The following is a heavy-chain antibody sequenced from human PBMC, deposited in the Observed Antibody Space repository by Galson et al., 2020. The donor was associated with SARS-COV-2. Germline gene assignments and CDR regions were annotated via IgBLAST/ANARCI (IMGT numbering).Heavy chain of an antibody. J-gene: IGHJ2*01. CDR2: VHTSGST. CDR3: ARNLGYGSGDWYFDL. Sequence: SETLSLTCTVSGGPISSDNYYWSWIRQPAGKGLEWIGEVHTSGSTNYNPSPKSQPTISIATSKNQFSLKLNPVTAADAAIYYCARNLGYGSGDWYFDLWGRGTLVTVSS. V-gene: IGHV4-61*09. D-gene: IGHD3-10*01. CDR1: GGPISSDNYY.